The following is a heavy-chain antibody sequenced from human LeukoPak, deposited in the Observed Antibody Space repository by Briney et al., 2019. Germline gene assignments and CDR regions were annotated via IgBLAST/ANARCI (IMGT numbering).Heavy chain of an antibody. Sequence: SETLSLTCTVSGGSISSYYWSWIRQPAGKGLEWIGRIYTSGSTNYNPSLKSRVTISVDKSKNQFSLKLSSVTAADTAVYYCAREVVAATPNYYYYYYMDVWGKGTTVTVSS. CDR3: AREVVAATPNYYYYYYMDV. CDR2: IYTSGST. D-gene: IGHD2-15*01. V-gene: IGHV4-4*07. CDR1: GGSISSYY. J-gene: IGHJ6*03.